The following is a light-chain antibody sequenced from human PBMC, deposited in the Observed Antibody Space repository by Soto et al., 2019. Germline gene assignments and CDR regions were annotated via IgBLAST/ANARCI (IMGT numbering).Light chain of an antibody. CDR2: GAS. CDR3: QQYGSSPIT. Sequence: EIVFTRSPGTLSLSPGERGTLSFRASRSVSTSYLAWYQQKPGQAPRLLIHGASRRATGIPDRFNGSGSGTDFTLTINRLEPEDFAVYYCQQYGSSPITFGQGTRLEIK. CDR1: RSVSTSY. V-gene: IGKV3-20*01. J-gene: IGKJ5*01.